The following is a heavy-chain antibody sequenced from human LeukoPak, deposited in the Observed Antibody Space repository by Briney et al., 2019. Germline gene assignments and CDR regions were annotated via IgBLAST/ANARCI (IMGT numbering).Heavy chain of an antibody. D-gene: IGHD3-9*01. V-gene: IGHV3-21*01. Sequence: PGGSLRLSCAASGFIFSSYSMNWVRQAPGKGLEWVSSISSSSSYIYYADSVKGRFTISRDNAKNSLYLQMNSLRAEDTAVYYCARDLTYYDILTGYYTSHYFDYWGQGTLVTVSS. CDR3: ARDLTYYDILTGYYTSHYFDY. CDR2: ISSSSSYI. J-gene: IGHJ4*02. CDR1: GFIFSSYS.